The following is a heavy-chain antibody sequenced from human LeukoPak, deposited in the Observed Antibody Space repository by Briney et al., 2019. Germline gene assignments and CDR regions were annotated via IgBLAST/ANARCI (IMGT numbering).Heavy chain of an antibody. D-gene: IGHD6-13*01. CDR3: ARVVAAAGNY. V-gene: IGHV1-2*02. CDR1: GYTFADYY. CDR2: INPNSGGT. J-gene: IGHJ4*02. Sequence: ASVTVSCKASGYTFADYYMHWVRQAPGQGLEWMGWINPNSGGTNYAQKFQGRVTMTRDTSISTAYMELSRLRSDDTAVYYCARVVAAAGNYWGQGTLVTVSS.